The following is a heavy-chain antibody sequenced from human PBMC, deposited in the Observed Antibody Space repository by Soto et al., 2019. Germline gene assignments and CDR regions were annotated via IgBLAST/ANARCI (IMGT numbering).Heavy chain of an antibody. V-gene: IGHV4-30-4*01. J-gene: IGHJ5*01. Sequence: SETLSLTCSVSGDSISNLDYFWAWIRQPPGQALEYIGYIYKSATTYYNPSFESRVAISVDASKSQFSLNVTSVTAADTAVYFCARGRYCLTGRCFPNWFDSWGQGALVTVS. CDR1: GDSISNLDYF. CDR3: ARGRYCLTGRCFPNWFDS. CDR2: IYKSATT. D-gene: IGHD7-27*01.